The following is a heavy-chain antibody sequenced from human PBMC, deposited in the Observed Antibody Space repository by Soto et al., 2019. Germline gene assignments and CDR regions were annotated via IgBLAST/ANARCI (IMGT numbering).Heavy chain of an antibody. CDR3: AGDSQTPTLGPRLLRYYYGMDV. J-gene: IGHJ6*02. CDR2: INAGNGNT. D-gene: IGHD2-21*02. Sequence: AGVTGSCKASGYTFTSYAMHWVRQAPGQRLEWMGWINAGNGNTKYSQKFQGRVTITRDTSASTAYMELSSLRSEDTAVYYCAGDSQTPTLGPRLLRYYYGMDVWGQGTTVTVYS. CDR1: GYTFTSYA. V-gene: IGHV1-3*01.